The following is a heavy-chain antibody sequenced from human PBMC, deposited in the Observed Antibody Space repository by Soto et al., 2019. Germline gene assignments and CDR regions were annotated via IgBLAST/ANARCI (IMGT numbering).Heavy chain of an antibody. Sequence: QVRLVESGGGVVPPGRSLRLSCAASGFTFSAYAIHCVRQAPGKGLEWVAVISSDGSHKYYADSVKGRFTISRDNSKNTLFLQMNSLRPEDTAVYYCAKDGGQWGRLRFRGREFDYWGQGTLVTVSS. D-gene: IGHD3-10*01. J-gene: IGHJ4*02. CDR3: AKDGGQWGRLRFRGREFDY. CDR1: GFTFSAYA. CDR2: ISSDGSHK. V-gene: IGHV3-30*18.